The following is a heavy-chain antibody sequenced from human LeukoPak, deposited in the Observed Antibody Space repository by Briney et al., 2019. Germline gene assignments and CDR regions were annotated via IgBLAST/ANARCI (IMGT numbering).Heavy chain of an antibody. D-gene: IGHD5-24*01. CDR2: IIPISGIA. J-gene: IGHJ4*02. CDR3: ARVDRDDYNYGFGY. V-gene: IGHV1-69*13. Sequence: GASVKVSCKASGGTFSTHGINWVRQAPGQGLEWVGKIIPISGIATYAQKFQDRVMITADESTSTAYMELSSLRSEDTAVYYCARVDRDDYNYGFGYWGQGTLVTVSS. CDR1: GGTFSTHG.